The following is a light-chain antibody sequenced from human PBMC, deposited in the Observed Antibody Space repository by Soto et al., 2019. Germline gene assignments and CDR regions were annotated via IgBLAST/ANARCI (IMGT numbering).Light chain of an antibody. V-gene: IGKV1-13*02. CDR3: QQFNSYPFT. Sequence: AIQLTQSPSSLSESVGDRVTITCRASQGISSALAWYQQKPGKAPKLLIYDASSLESGVPARFSGSGSGTDFTLTISSLQPEDVATYYCQQFNSYPFTFGPGTKVDIK. J-gene: IGKJ3*01. CDR1: QGISSA. CDR2: DAS.